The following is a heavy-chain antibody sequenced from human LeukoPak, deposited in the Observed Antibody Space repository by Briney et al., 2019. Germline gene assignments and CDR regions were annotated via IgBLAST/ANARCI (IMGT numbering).Heavy chain of an antibody. CDR1: GGSIGTYY. CDR3: ARPSIPSAAASALDI. Sequence: SETLSLTCSVSGGSIGTYYWTWIRQPPGKGLEWIGYIYCTGSTNYNPSLKSRATMSVDTSKNQVSLKMTSVTVADTAVYYCARPSIPSAAASALDIWGQGTMVTVSS. J-gene: IGHJ3*02. V-gene: IGHV4-59*08. D-gene: IGHD2-2*01. CDR2: IYCTGST.